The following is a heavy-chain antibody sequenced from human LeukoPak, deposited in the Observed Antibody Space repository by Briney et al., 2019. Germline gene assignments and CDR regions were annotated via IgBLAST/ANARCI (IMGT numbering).Heavy chain of an antibody. V-gene: IGHV3-23*01. CDR2: ISGSGGST. CDR1: GFTFSSYA. D-gene: IGHD1-26*01. CDR3: AKDVGATRFDY. Sequence: HPGASLRLSCAATGFTFSSYAMSWVRQAPGKGLEWVSAISGSGGSTYYADSVKGRFTISRDNSKNTLYLQMNSLRAEDTAVYYCAKDVGATRFDYWGQGTLVTVSS. J-gene: IGHJ4*02.